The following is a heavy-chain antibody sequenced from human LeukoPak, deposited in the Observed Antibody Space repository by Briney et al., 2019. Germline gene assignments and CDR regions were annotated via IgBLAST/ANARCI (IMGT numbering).Heavy chain of an antibody. J-gene: IGHJ4*02. CDR1: GDSFNYNA. Sequence: GASLKLSCKASGDSFNYNALSWVRQAPGHGLEWVSRINWNAEYITYADSVRGRFTISRDHAKNSVYLQMDSLRVEDTALYYCARDRMGATGNFDYWGQGTLVTVSS. V-gene: IGHV3-20*04. D-gene: IGHD1-26*01. CDR2: INWNAEYI. CDR3: ARDRMGATGNFDY.